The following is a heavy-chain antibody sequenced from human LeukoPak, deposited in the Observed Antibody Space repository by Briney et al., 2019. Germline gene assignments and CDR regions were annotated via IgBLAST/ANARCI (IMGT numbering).Heavy chain of an antibody. Sequence: SETLSLTCTVSGGSISSDYWSWIRQPPGKGLEWIGYIYYSGSTNYNPSLKSRVTISVDTSKNQFSLKLSSVTAADTAVYYCARARKGDYGDYFDYWGQGTLVTVSS. D-gene: IGHD4-17*01. J-gene: IGHJ4*02. V-gene: IGHV4-59*01. CDR1: GGSISSDY. CDR3: ARARKGDYGDYFDY. CDR2: IYYSGST.